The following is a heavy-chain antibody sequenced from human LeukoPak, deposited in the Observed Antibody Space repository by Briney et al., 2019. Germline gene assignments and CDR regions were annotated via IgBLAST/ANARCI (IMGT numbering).Heavy chain of an antibody. Sequence: PGGSLRLSCAASGFTVSSKDISWVRQAPGKGLEWVSINYSGGKTYYADSVKGRFTISRDNSKNTLYLQMNSLRGEDTAVYYCAGFASGTYTDAFDVWGQGTMVTVSS. CDR3: AGFASGTYTDAFDV. D-gene: IGHD3-10*01. CDR1: GFTVSSKD. J-gene: IGHJ3*01. CDR2: NYSGGKT. V-gene: IGHV3-53*01.